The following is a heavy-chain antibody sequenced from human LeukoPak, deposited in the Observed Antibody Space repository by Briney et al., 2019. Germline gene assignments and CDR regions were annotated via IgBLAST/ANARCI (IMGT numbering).Heavy chain of an antibody. CDR3: SRENGAFSPFGY. CDR1: GGSISNTNW. V-gene: IGHV4-4*02. CDR2: ISLSGLT. Sequence: SGTLSLTCVVSGGSISNTNWWSWVRQPPGQGLEWIGEISLSGLTNYNPSLKSRVTVSLDKSKNHLSLNLTSVTAADTAVYYCSRENGAFSPFGYWGQGTLVTVPS. J-gene: IGHJ4*02. D-gene: IGHD2-8*01.